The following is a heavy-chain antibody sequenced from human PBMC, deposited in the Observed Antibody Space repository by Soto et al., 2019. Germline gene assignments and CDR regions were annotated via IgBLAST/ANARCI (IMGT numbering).Heavy chain of an antibody. CDR2: INHSGST. CDR1: GGSFSGYY. V-gene: IGHV4-34*01. D-gene: IGHD2-2*01. Sequence: SETLALTCAVYGGSFSGYYWSWIRQPPGKGLEWIGEINHSGSTNYNPSLKSRVTISVDTSKNQFSLKLSSVTAADTAVYYCARGEEQVAMPSGYWGQGTLVTVSS. CDR3: ARGEEQVAMPSGY. J-gene: IGHJ4*02.